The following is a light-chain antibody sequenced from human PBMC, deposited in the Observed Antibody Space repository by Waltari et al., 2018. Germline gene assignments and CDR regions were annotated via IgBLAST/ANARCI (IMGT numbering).Light chain of an antibody. CDR2: SDN. Sequence: QSVLTQPPSASGTPGQRVTISCSGSTSDIGSTTVNWYQHLPGTPPKLLAHSDNQFPSGVPDRFSGSKSGTSASLAISGLQSEDETDYFCAASHDSLNGYVFGTGTKVTVL. V-gene: IGLV1-44*01. CDR3: AASHDSLNGYV. J-gene: IGLJ1*01. CDR1: TSDIGSTT.